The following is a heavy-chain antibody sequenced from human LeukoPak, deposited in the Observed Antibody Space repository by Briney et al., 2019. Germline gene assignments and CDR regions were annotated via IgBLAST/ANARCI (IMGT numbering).Heavy chain of an antibody. V-gene: IGHV4-34*01. CDR3: ARKTAAGSPWFDP. CDR1: GGSFSGYY. D-gene: IGHD6-13*01. CDR2: INHSGST. J-gene: IGHJ5*02. Sequence: SETLSLTCAVYGGSFSGYYWSWIRQPPGTGLEWIGEINHSGSTNYNPSLKSRVTISVDTSKNQFSLKLSSVTAADTAVYYWARKTAAGSPWFDPWGQGTLGTVSS.